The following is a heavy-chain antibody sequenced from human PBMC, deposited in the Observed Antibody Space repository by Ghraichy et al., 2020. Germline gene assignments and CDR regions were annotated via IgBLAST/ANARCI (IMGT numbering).Heavy chain of an antibody. D-gene: IGHD3-3*01. CDR2: IKQDGSEK. CDR1: GFTFSSYW. J-gene: IGHJ6*02. V-gene: IGHV3-7*01. CDR3: ARSNDFWSGYYYYGMDV. Sequence: GGSLRLSCAASGFTFSSYWMSWVRQAPGKGLEWVANIKQDGSEKYYVDSVKGRFTISRDNAKNSLYLQMNSLRAEDTAVYYCARSNDFWSGYYYYGMDVWGQGTTVTVSS.